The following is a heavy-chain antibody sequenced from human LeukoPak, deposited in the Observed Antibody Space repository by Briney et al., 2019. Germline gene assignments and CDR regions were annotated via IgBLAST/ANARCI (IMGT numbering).Heavy chain of an antibody. CDR1: GDSVSSDSTA. J-gene: IGHJ3*01. Sequence: SQTLSLTCALCGDSVSSDSTAWNWITQSPSRGLECLGRTYFRSKWYNDYAVSVKSRITINPDTSNNQLSLQLNCVTPEDTAVYYCAREGGDAFDVWGQGTMVTVSS. V-gene: IGHV6-1*01. CDR2: TYFRSKWYN. D-gene: IGHD1-26*01. CDR3: AREGGDAFDV.